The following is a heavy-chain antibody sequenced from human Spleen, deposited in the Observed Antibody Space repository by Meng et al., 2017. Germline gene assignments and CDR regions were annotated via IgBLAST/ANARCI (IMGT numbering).Heavy chain of an antibody. CDR3: ATRGNPYLDR. V-gene: IGHV1-18*01. Sequence: ASVKVSCKASGYPFNSYGITWVRQAPGQGLEWMGWISAYNGDANYAQKLQGRVTMTTDTSTSTAYMELRSLTSDDTAVYYCATRGNPYLDRWGQGTLVTVSS. CDR2: ISAYNGDA. CDR1: GYPFNSYG. J-gene: IGHJ4*02.